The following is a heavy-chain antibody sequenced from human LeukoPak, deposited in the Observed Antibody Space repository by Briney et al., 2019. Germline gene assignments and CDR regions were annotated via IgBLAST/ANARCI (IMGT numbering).Heavy chain of an antibody. CDR2: IHYSGST. D-gene: IGHD6-19*01. CDR3: ARPYRSGWSGSFDY. CDR1: GDSISSYY. J-gene: IGHJ4*02. Sequence: SETLSLTCTVSGDSISSYYWSRIRQPPGKGLEWIGNIHYSGSTRYNPSLKSRVTVSVDTSRNQLSLRMSSVTAADTAVYYCARPYRSGWSGSFDYWGQGTLVTVSS. V-gene: IGHV4-59*01.